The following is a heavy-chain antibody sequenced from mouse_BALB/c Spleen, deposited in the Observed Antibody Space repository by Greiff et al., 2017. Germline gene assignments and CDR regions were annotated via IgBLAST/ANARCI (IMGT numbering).Heavy chain of an antibody. V-gene: IGHV3-8*02. CDR2: ISYSGST. Sequence: EVHLVESGPSLVKPSQTLSLTCSVTGDSITSGYWNWIRKFPGNKLEYMGYISYSGSTYYNPSLKRRISITRDTSKNQYYLQLNSVTTDDTATYYCARADGYYGGAMDYWGQGTSVTVSS. D-gene: IGHD2-3*01. J-gene: IGHJ4*01. CDR1: GDSITSGY. CDR3: ARADGYYGGAMDY.